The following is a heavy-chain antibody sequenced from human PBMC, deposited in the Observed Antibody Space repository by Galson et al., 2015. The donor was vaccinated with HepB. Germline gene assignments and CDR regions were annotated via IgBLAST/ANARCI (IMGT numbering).Heavy chain of an antibody. D-gene: IGHD3-22*01. CDR3: ARALTVLGEYYFDA. CDR1: GFTFSSYS. V-gene: IGHV1-18*01. J-gene: IGHJ4*02. CDR2: ISAYNGKT. Sequence: SVKVSCKASGFTFSSYSLTWVRQAPGQGLEWMGWISAYNGKTHFGQSVRGRLTLTTDTSTSTGYMELRNLKSDDTAVYYCARALTVLGEYYFDAWGQGTQVTVSS.